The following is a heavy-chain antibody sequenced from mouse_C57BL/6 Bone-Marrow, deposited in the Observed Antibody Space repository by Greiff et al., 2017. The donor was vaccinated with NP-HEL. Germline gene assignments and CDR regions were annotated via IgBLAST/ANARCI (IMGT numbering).Heavy chain of an antibody. CDR1: GFTFSSYA. D-gene: IGHD2-4*01. Sequence: EVQRVESGGGLVKPGGSLKLSCAASGFTFSSYAMSWVRQTPEKRLEWVATISDGGSYTYYPDNVKGRFTISRDNAKNNLYLQMSHLKSEDTAMYYCARDSFYDYDGAYWGQGTLVTVSA. CDR2: ISDGGSYT. V-gene: IGHV5-4*01. CDR3: ARDSFYDYDGAY. J-gene: IGHJ3*01.